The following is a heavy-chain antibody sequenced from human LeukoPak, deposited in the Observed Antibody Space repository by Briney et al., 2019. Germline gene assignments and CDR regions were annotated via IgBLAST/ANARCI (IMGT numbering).Heavy chain of an antibody. CDR2: TYYSGST. J-gene: IGHJ3*02. CDR3: ARHWARDYYGSGSHIPDAFDI. V-gene: IGHV4-39*01. Sequence: PSETLSLTCTVSGGPISSSSYYWGWIRQPPGKGLEWIGSTYYSGSTYYNPSLKSRVTISVDTSKNQFSLKLSSVTAADTAVYYCARHWARDYYGSGSHIPDAFDIWGQGTMVTVSS. CDR1: GGPISSSSYY. D-gene: IGHD3-10*01.